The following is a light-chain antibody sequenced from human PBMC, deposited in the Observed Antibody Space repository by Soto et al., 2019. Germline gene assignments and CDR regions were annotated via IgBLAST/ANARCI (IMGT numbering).Light chain of an antibody. V-gene: IGKV2-30*02. CDR1: QSLVHSDGIAY. J-gene: IGKJ5*01. CDR3: MQGTHWPIT. CDR2: KVS. Sequence: DVVMTQSPLSLPVTLGQPASISCRSNQSLVHSDGIAYFSCFQXRQGRPQRRXIYKVSNRDSGVLARFSGSGSGTDLAMKISRVEAEDVGVYYCMQGTHWPITFGQGTRLEIK.